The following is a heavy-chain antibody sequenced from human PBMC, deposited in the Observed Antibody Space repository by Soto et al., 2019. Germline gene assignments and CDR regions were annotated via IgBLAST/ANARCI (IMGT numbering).Heavy chain of an antibody. CDR1: GFTISSHA. V-gene: IGHV3-23*01. Sequence: EVQVLESGGGLVQPGGSLRLSCEGSGFTISSHAMTWIRQAPGKGPEWVSTMPANGDTFYADSVKGRFAMSRDTSANTFYLQMNSLGAEDTAAYYCAPHVSCSGGSCRYDAFAIRGQGTMVTVSS. J-gene: IGHJ3*02. CDR3: APHVSCSGGSCRYDAFAI. D-gene: IGHD2-15*01. CDR2: MPANGDT.